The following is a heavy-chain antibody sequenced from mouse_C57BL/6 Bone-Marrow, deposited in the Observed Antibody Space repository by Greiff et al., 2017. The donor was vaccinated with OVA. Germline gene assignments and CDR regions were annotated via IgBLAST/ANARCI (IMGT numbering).Heavy chain of an antibody. CDR1: GYTFTSYG. D-gene: IGHD2-4*01. Sequence: QVQLKESGAELARPGASVKLSCKASGYTFTSYGISWVKQRTGQGLEWIGEIYPRSGNTYYNEKFKGKATLTADKSSSTAYMELRSLTSEDSAVYFCARSGIYYDYDDGDYYAMDYWGQGTSVTVSS. CDR2: IYPRSGNT. J-gene: IGHJ4*01. CDR3: ARSGIYYDYDDGDYYAMDY. V-gene: IGHV1-81*01.